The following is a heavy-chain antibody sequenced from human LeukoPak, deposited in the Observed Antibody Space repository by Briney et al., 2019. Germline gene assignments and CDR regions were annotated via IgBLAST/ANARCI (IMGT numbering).Heavy chain of an antibody. Sequence: PGGSLRLSCAASGFTVSSNYMSWVRQAPGKGLEWVSVIYSGGSTYYADSVKGRFTISRDNSKNTLYLQMNSLRAEDTAVYYCAREGYSTTVTTYFDYWGQGTLVTVSS. D-gene: IGHD4-17*01. V-gene: IGHV3-66*01. CDR2: IYSGGST. CDR1: GFTVSSNY. CDR3: AREGYSTTVTTYFDY. J-gene: IGHJ4*02.